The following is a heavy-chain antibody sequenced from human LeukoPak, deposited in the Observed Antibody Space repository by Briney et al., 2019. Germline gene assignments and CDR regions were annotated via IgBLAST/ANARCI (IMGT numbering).Heavy chain of an antibody. Sequence: GASVKVSCKASGGTFSSYAISWVRQAPGQGLEWMGWISAYNGNTNYAQKLQGRVTMTTDTSTSTAYMELRSLRSDDTAVYYCARDSGALWFGELALFDYWGQGTLVTVSS. CDR2: ISAYNGNT. CDR1: GGTFSSYA. V-gene: IGHV1-18*01. CDR3: ARDSGALWFGELALFDY. D-gene: IGHD3-10*01. J-gene: IGHJ4*02.